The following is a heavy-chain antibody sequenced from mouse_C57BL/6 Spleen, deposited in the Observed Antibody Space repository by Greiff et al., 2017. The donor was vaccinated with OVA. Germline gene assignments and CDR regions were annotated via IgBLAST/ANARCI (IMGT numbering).Heavy chain of an antibody. J-gene: IGHJ2*01. D-gene: IGHD1-1*01. V-gene: IGHV1-55*01. CDR3: AREEDGRLDY. Sequence: QVQLQQPGAELVKPGASVKMSCKASGYTFTSYWITWVKQRPGQGLEWIGDIYPGSGSTNYNEKFKSKATLTVDTSSSTAYMQLSSLTSEYAAVYYCAREEDGRLDYWGQGTTLTVSS. CDR1: GYTFTSYW. CDR2: IYPGSGST.